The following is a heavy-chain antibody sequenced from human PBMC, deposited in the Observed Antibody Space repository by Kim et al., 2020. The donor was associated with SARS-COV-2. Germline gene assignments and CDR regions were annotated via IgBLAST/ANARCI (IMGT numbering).Heavy chain of an antibody. CDR2: ILHSGTT. CDR3: VGHNDKTVSTHETASDS. V-gene: IGHV4-39*01. CDR1: GDSISSDTYF. J-gene: IGHJ4*02. D-gene: IGHD1-1*01. Sequence: SETLSLTCTVSGDSISSDTYFWGWLRQSPVKGREYIGSILHSGTTFYTPSPKSRVTIALDTATQFSLQLSSVPAADPAVYFCVGHNDKTVSTHETASDSCGQGTLVT.